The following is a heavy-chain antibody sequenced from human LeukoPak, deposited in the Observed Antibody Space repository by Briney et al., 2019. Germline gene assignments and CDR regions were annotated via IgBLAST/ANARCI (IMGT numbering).Heavy chain of an antibody. V-gene: IGHV1-18*01. CDR2: ISDYNGNT. CDR1: GYTFTSYG. J-gene: IGHJ3*02. D-gene: IGHD3-22*01. Sequence: ASVKVSCKASGYTFTSYGISWVRRAPGQGLEWMGWISDYNGNTNYAQKFQGRVTMTTVTSTSTAYMELRSLRSDDTAVYYCARRQYYYDSLGYSAYDAFDIWGQGTMVTVSS. CDR3: ARRQYYYDSLGYSAYDAFDI.